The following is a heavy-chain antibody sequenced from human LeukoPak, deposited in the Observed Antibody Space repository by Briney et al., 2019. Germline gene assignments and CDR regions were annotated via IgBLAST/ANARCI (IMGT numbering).Heavy chain of an antibody. CDR3: ARVWRVARGNDAFDI. D-gene: IGHD2-15*01. CDR1: GFTFSSYS. J-gene: IGHJ3*02. Sequence: KPGGSLRLSCAASGFTFSSYSMNWVRQAPGKGLEWVSSISSSSSYIYYADSVKGRFTISRDNAKNSLYLQMNSLRAEDTAVYYCARVWRVARGNDAFDIWGQGTMVTVSS. V-gene: IGHV3-21*01. CDR2: ISSSSSYI.